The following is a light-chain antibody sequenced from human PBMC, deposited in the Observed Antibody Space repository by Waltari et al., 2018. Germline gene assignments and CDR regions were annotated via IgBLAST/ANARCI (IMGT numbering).Light chain of an antibody. CDR2: DVN. Sequence: QSALTQPPSASGSPGQSVAISCTGTSSDIGGYNYVSWYQQHPGKAPKLLISDVNKRPAGVSDRFSGSKSGNTASLTVSGRQAEDEAHYYCSAFAGSRRWVFGGGTQLTVL. J-gene: IGLJ3*02. CDR3: SAFAGSRRWV. CDR1: SSDIGGYNY. V-gene: IGLV2-8*01.